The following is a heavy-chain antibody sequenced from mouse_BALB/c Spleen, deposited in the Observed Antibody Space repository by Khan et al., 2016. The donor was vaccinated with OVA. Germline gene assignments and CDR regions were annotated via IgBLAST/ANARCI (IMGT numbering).Heavy chain of an antibody. CDR2: IWGDGST. Sequence: QVQLKESGPGLVAPSQSLSITCTVSGFSLTGYGVNWVRQPPGKGLEWLGMIWGDGSTDYHSALKSRLSISKDNSKSQVFLKMNSLQTDDTARYYWARDLRLGGFAYWGQGTLVTVSA. J-gene: IGHJ3*01. D-gene: IGHD1-2*01. V-gene: IGHV2-6-7*01. CDR3: ARDLRLGGFAY. CDR1: GFSLTGYG.